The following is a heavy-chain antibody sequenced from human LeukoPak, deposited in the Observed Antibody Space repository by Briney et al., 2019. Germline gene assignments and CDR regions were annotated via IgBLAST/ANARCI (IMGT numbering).Heavy chain of an antibody. Sequence: PSETLSLTCGVSGGSIRSTNWWSWVRQPPGQGLEWIGRIKSKTDGGATHYAAPVKGRFTISRDDSKNTLYLQMNSLQTEDTAVYYCTTEAYYYDSGAIKYFDYWGQGTLVTVSS. D-gene: IGHD3-22*01. CDR3: TTEAYYYDSGAIKYFDY. CDR1: GGSIRSTNW. V-gene: IGHV3-15*01. CDR2: IKSKTDGGAT. J-gene: IGHJ4*02.